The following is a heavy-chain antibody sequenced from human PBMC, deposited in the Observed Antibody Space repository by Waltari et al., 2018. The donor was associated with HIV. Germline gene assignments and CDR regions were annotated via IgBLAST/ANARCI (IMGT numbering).Heavy chain of an antibody. Sequence: EVQLVDSGGGLVQPGGSLRLSCAASGFTVSTNFMSWVRQAPGKGLEWVAVSYSGGSTYYADSVKGRFTISRDNSKNTLYLQMNSLRVEDTAVYYCAREEAVTARGGIDVWGQGTMVTVSS. J-gene: IGHJ3*01. V-gene: IGHV3-66*01. D-gene: IGHD3-10*01. CDR1: GFTVSTNF. CDR3: AREEAVTARGGIDV. CDR2: SYSGGST.